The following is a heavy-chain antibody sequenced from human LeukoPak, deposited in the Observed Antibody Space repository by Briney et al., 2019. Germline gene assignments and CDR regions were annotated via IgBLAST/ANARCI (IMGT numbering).Heavy chain of an antibody. Sequence: GGSLRLSCAASGLTFSSYWMHWVRQVPGKGLVWVSRINSDGSSTSYVDSVKGRFTISRDNAKNTLYLQMNSLRAEDTAVYYCAREGSGVAGHFDYWGQGTLVTVSS. CDR3: AREGSGVAGHFDY. V-gene: IGHV3-74*01. J-gene: IGHJ4*02. CDR2: INSDGSST. D-gene: IGHD6-19*01. CDR1: GLTFSSYW.